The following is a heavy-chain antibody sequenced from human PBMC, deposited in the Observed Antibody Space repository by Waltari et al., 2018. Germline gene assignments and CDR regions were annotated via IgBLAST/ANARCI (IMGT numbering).Heavy chain of an antibody. V-gene: IGHV3-30*02. D-gene: IGHD6-6*01. CDR1: GFTFSNYG. CDR2: IRNDGSNE. J-gene: IGHJ4*02. Sequence: QVQLVESGGGVVQPGGSLRLSCAASGFTFSNYGMHWVRQAPGKGLEWVAVIRNDGSNENYVDSVKGRFTISRDNSKNTLYLHINGLRAEDTAVYYCAKDKLKRSSSWGVDYWGQGTQVTVSS. CDR3: AKDKLKRSSSWGVDY.